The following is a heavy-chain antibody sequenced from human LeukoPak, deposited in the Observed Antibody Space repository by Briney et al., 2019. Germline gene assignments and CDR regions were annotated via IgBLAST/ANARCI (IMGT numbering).Heavy chain of an antibody. CDR2: IYYSGNT. J-gene: IGHJ4*02. V-gene: IGHV4-59*01. Sequence: KPSETLSLTCSVSGGTISSYYWSWFRQPPGKGLEWIEYIYYSGNTNYNPSLKSRLTISVDTSKNQFSLKLSSVTAADTAVYYCARESRRDGYKFDYWGQGTLVTVSS. CDR1: GGTISSYY. CDR3: ARESRRDGYKFDY. D-gene: IGHD5-24*01.